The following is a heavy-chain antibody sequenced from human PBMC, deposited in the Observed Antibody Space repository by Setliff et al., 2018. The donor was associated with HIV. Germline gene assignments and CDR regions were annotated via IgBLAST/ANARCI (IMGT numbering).Heavy chain of an antibody. D-gene: IGHD3-22*01. Sequence: PSETLSLTCTVSGGSISGRNYYWGWIRLTPGKGLEWIGSISYSGSTNYNPSLKSRVTISVDTSKNQFSLNLSSVTAADTAVYYCASRVYYYDESAILREEGFVPWGQGTLVTVSS. CDR3: ASRVYYYDESAILREEGFVP. CDR2: ISYSGST. V-gene: IGHV4-39*01. CDR1: GGSISGRNYY. J-gene: IGHJ5*02.